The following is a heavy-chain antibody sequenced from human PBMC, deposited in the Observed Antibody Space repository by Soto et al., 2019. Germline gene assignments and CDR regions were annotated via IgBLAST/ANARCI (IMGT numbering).Heavy chain of an antibody. CDR3: ARDWYSNALAPDAFDI. Sequence: EVQLVESGGGLVQPGESLRLSCAASGFTFSSYSLNRVRQAPGKGLEWVSYISTSSSNIYYADSVKGRFTISRDNANNSLYLQMNSLRDGDTAVYYCARDWYSNALAPDAFDIWGQGTMVFVSS. CDR1: GFTFSSYS. D-gene: IGHD5-18*01. J-gene: IGHJ3*02. V-gene: IGHV3-48*02. CDR2: ISTSSSNI.